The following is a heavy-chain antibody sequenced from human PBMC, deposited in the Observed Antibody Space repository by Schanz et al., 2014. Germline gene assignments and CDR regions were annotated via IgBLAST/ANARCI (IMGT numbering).Heavy chain of an antibody. CDR1: GFTFSIYA. V-gene: IGHV3-64*04. Sequence: QVQLVESGGGLVKPGGSLRLSCSASGFTFSIYAMHWVRQAPGKGLEYVSAISHDGYSTYYADSVKGRFTMSRDNAKNSVFLQMNSLRAEDTAVYYCVRDSFFAFDYWGQGTLXTVSS. J-gene: IGHJ4*02. D-gene: IGHD3-3*01. CDR2: ISHDGYST. CDR3: VRDSFFAFDY.